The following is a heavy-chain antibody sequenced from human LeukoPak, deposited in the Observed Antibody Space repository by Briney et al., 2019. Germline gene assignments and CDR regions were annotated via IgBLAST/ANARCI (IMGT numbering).Heavy chain of an antibody. CDR1: GDSISSYY. V-gene: IGHV4-59*01. Sequence: SETLSLTCTVSGDSISSYYWSWIRQPPGKGLEWIGYIYYSGSAKYNPSLKSRVTISVDTSKNQVSLKLSSVTAADTAVYYCAKDSSIAARPGFDYYYGMDVWGQGTTVTVSS. CDR2: IYYSGSA. J-gene: IGHJ6*02. D-gene: IGHD6-6*01. CDR3: AKDSSIAARPGFDYYYGMDV.